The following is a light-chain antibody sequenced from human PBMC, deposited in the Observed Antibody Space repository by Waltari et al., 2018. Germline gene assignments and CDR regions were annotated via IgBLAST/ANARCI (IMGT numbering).Light chain of an antibody. J-gene: IGLJ2*01. CDR1: SSDVGSYNL. CDR3: CSYAGSSTLV. V-gene: IGLV2-23*01. Sequence: QSALTQPASVSGFPGQSITIPCTGTSSDVGSYNLVSWYQQHPGKAPKLRIYEGSKRPSGVSNRFSGSKSGNTASLTISGLQAEDEADYYCCSYAGSSTLVFGGGTKLTVL. CDR2: EGS.